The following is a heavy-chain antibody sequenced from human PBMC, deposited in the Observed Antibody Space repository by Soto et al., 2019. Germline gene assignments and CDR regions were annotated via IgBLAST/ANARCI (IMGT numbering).Heavy chain of an antibody. V-gene: IGHV3-33*01. CDR1: GFTFNSYG. CDR2: IWYDGNTK. J-gene: IGHJ4*02. Sequence: GGSLRLSCAASGFTFNSYGFNWVRQAPGKGLEWVAVIWYDGNTKYYADSVKGRFTISRDNLKNTLYLQMNSLTAEDTAVYYCARAREPEYSSAIFFDIWGQGALVTVS. CDR3: ARAREPEYSSAIFFDI. D-gene: IGHD5-18*01.